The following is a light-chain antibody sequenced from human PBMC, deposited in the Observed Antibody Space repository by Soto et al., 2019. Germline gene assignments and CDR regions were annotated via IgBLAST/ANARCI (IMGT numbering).Light chain of an antibody. CDR2: GAS. CDR3: QQYGCSPYT. V-gene: IGKV3-20*01. CDR1: QSVSSSY. J-gene: IGKJ2*01. Sequence: EIVLTQSPGTLSLSPGERATLSCRASQSVSSSYLAWYQQKPGQAPRLLIYGASSSATGIPDRFSGSGSGTDFTLTISRLEPEDVAVYYCQQYGCSPYTFGQGTKLEIK.